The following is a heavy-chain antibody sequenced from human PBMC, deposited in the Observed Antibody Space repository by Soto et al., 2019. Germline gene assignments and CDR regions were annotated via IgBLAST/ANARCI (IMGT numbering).Heavy chain of an antibody. J-gene: IGHJ6*02. CDR1: GFTFDDYA. V-gene: IGHV3-9*01. Sequence: LGLSCAASGFTFDDYAMHWVRQAPGKGLEWVSGISWNSGSIGYADSVKGRFTISRDNAKNSLYLQMNSLRAEDTALYYCAKDIGSGLYYYYGMDVWGQGTTVTVSS. D-gene: IGHD6-19*01. CDR3: AKDIGSGLYYYYGMDV. CDR2: ISWNSGSI.